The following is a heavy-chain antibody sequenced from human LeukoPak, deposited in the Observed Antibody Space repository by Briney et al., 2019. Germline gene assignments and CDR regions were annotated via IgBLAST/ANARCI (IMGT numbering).Heavy chain of an antibody. CDR2: INPNSGGT. CDR3: ARDIVVLYGMDV. Sequence: ASVKVSCKASGYTFTGYYMHWVRQAPGQGLEWMGWINPNSGGTNYAQKFQGRVTMTRDTSISTAYMELSRLRSDDTAVYYCARDIVVLYGMDVWGQGTTVTVSS. D-gene: IGHD1-26*01. CDR1: GYTFTGYY. V-gene: IGHV1-2*02. J-gene: IGHJ6*02.